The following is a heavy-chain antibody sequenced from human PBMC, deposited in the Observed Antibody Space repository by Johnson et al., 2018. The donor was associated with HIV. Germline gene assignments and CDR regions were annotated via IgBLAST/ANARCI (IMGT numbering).Heavy chain of an antibody. J-gene: IGHJ3*02. CDR1: GFTFSSYA. Sequence: VQLVESGGGVVQPGRSLRLSCAASGFTFSSYAMHWVRQAPGKGLEWVAVISYDGSEKYYADSVKGRFTISRDNSKNTLYLQMNSLRAEDTAVYYCARVTHIQLWANDAFDIWGQGTMVTVSS. CDR2: ISYDGSEK. V-gene: IGHV3-30*04. D-gene: IGHD5-18*01. CDR3: ARVTHIQLWANDAFDI.